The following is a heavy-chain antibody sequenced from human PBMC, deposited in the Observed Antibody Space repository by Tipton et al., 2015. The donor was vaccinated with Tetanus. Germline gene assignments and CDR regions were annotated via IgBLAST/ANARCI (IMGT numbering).Heavy chain of an antibody. CDR2: ISWNSGSI. CDR1: GFTFDDYA. D-gene: IGHD6-19*01. Sequence: SLRLSCAASGFTFDDYAMHWVRQAPGKGLEWVSGISWNSGSIGYADSVKGRFTISRDNAKNSLYLQMNSLRAEDTAVYYCAKDQEVAGPLYYFDYWGQGTLATVSS. V-gene: IGHV3-9*01. CDR3: AKDQEVAGPLYYFDY. J-gene: IGHJ4*02.